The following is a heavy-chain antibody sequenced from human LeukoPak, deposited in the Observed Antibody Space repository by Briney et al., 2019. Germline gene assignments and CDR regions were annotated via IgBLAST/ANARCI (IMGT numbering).Heavy chain of an antibody. CDR2: IASSSSTV. Sequence: GGSLRLSCAASGFTFSSYSMNWVRQAPGKGLEWVSYIASSSSTVYYADSVEGRFTISRDNAKNSLYLQMNSLRAEDTAVYYCARGDRGYSYGSNDYWGQGTLVTVSS. CDR1: GFTFSSYS. V-gene: IGHV3-48*01. CDR3: ARGDRGYSYGSNDY. D-gene: IGHD5-18*01. J-gene: IGHJ4*02.